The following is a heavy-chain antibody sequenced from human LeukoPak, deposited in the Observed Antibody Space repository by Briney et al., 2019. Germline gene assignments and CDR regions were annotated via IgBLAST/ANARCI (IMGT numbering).Heavy chain of an antibody. CDR1: GFTFRGYS. CDR2: ISSSSTYI. V-gene: IGHV3-21*01. D-gene: IGHD3-22*01. J-gene: IGHJ4*02. CDR3: TSRGINYYDSGGFTY. Sequence: GGSLRLSCAASGFTFRGYSMNWVRQAPGKGLEWVSSISSSSTYIYYAGSVKGRFTISRDNAKNSLYLQVNSLRAEDTAVYYCTSRGINYYDSGGFTYWGQGTLVTVSS.